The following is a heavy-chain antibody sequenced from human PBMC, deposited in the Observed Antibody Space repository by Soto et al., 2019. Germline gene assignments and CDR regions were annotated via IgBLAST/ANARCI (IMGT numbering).Heavy chain of an antibody. CDR1: GFTFSSYW. J-gene: IGHJ6*02. D-gene: IGHD6-13*01. V-gene: IGHV3-74*01. Sequence: GGSLRLSCAASGFTFSSYWMHRVRQAPGKGLVWVSRINSDGSSRSYADSVKGRFTISRDNAKNTLYLQMNSPRAEDTAVYYCARERSSSWYMYGYYYGMDVWGQGTTVAVSS. CDR3: ARERSSSWYMYGYYYGMDV. CDR2: INSDGSSR.